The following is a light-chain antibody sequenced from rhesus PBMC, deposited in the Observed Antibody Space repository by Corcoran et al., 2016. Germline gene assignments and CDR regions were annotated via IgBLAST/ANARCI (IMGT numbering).Light chain of an antibody. Sequence: EIVMTQSPATLSLSPGERATLSCRASQSVSSSLAWYQQKPGQAPKLLIYGASSRATGIPERFSGSGSGTEFTLTISSLEPEDFGVYYCQQYYSWPFTFGPGTKLDIK. V-gene: IGKV3-42*02. J-gene: IGKJ3*01. CDR1: QSVSSS. CDR3: QQYYSWPFT. CDR2: GAS.